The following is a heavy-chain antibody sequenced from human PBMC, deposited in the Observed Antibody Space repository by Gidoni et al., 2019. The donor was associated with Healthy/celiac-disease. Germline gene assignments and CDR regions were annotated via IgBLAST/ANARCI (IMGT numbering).Heavy chain of an antibody. V-gene: IGHV4-30-2*01. CDR3: ARRGYYDSSGYIDDY. J-gene: IGHJ4*02. CDR2: IYHSGST. Sequence: QLQLQESGSGLVKPSQTLSLTCAVSCGSISSGGYSLSWIRQPPGKGLEWIGYIYHSGSTYYNPTLKSRVTISVDRSKNQFSLKLSSVTAADTAVYYCARRGYYDSSGYIDDYWGQGTLVTVSS. CDR1: CGSISSGGYS. D-gene: IGHD3-22*01.